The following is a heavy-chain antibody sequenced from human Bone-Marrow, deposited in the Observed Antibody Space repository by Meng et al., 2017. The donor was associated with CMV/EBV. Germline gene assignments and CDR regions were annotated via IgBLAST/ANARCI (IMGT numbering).Heavy chain of an antibody. CDR3: ASAYSRGAYYYGMDV. CDR2: IIPIFGTA. V-gene: IGHV1-69*05. CDR1: GGTFSSYA. Sequence: SVKVSCKASGGTFSSYAISWVRQAPGQGLEWMGGIIPIFGTANYAQKFQGRVTITTDESTSTAYMELSSLRSEDTAVYYCASAYSRGAYYYGMDVWSQGTTVTVSS. D-gene: IGHD2-15*01. J-gene: IGHJ6*02.